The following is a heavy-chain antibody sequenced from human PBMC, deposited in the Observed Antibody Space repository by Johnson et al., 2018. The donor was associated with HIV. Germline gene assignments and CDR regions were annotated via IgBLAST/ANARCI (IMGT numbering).Heavy chain of an antibody. CDR2: ISYDGSNK. D-gene: IGHD3-22*01. V-gene: IGHV3-30-3*01. CDR1: GFTFSSYA. Sequence: QVQLVESGGGVVQPGRSLRLSCAASGFTFSSYAMHWVRQAPGKGLEWVAVISYDGSNKYYADSVNGRFTISRDNSKNTLYLQMNSLRAEDTAVYYCARGGARSSGYYSAFDIWGQGTMVTVSS. CDR3: ARGGARSSGYYSAFDI. J-gene: IGHJ3*02.